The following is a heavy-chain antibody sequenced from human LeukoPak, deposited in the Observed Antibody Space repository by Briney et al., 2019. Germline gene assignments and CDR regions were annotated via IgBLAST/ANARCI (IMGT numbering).Heavy chain of an antibody. CDR3: ARVDYYDSSGYLRRGFDP. CDR1: GYTFTSYG. Sequence: GASVKVSCEASGYTFTSYGISWVRQAPGQGLEWMGWISAYNGNTNYAQKLQGRVTMTTDTSTSTAYMELRSLRSDDTAVYYCARVDYYDSSGYLRRGFDPWGQGTLVTVSS. J-gene: IGHJ5*02. V-gene: IGHV1-18*01. D-gene: IGHD3-22*01. CDR2: ISAYNGNT.